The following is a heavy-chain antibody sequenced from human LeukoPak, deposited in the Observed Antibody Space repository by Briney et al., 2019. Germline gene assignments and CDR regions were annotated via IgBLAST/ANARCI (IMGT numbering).Heavy chain of an antibody. CDR1: GFTFSSYA. J-gene: IGHJ3*02. D-gene: IGHD6-19*01. CDR2: ISGSGGST. CDR3: AKGMIAVAGTLNAFDI. V-gene: IGHV3-23*01. Sequence: GGSLRLSCAASGFTFSSYAMSWVRQAPGKGLEWVSAISGSGGSTYYADSVKGRFTISRDNSKNTLYLQMNSLRAEDTAVYYCAKGMIAVAGTLNAFDIWGRGTMVTVSS.